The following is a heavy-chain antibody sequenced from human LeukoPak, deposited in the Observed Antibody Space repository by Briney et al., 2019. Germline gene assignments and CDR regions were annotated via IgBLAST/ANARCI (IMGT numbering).Heavy chain of an antibody. CDR2: IKQDGSEK. D-gene: IGHD5-12*01. CDR1: GFTFSMYW. J-gene: IGHJ4*02. V-gene: IGHV3-7*03. CDR3: AKDLGDIVATMSGVFDY. Sequence: PGGSLRLSCAASGFTFSMYWMTWVRQAPGKGLEWVANIKQDGSEKCYVDSVKGRFTISRDNAKNTLYLQMNSLRAEDTAVYYCAKDLGDIVATMSGVFDYWGQGTLVTVSS.